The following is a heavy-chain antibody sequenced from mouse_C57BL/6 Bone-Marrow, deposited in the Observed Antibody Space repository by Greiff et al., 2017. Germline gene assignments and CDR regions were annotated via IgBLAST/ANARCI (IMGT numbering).Heavy chain of an antibody. CDR2: IYPGDGDT. CDR1: GYAFSSSW. CDR3: ARAPWYFDV. J-gene: IGHJ1*03. Sequence: QVQLQQSGPELVKPGASVKISCKASGYAFSSSWMNWVKQRPGKGLEWIGRIYPGDGDTNYNGKFKGKATLTADKSSSTAYMQLSSLTSDDSAVYFCARAPWYFDVCGTGTTVTVSS. V-gene: IGHV1-82*01.